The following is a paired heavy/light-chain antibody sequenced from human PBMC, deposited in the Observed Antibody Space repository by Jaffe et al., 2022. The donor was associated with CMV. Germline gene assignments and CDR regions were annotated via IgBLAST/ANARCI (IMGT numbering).Light chain of an antibody. CDR3: QSADSSGTWV. Sequence: SYELTQPPSVSVSPGQTARITCSGDVLSKQHAYWYQQKPGQAPVLVIYKDSERPSGIPERFSGSSSGTIVTLTISGAQAEDEADYYCQSADSSGTWVFGGGTKLTVL. CDR1: VLSKQH. CDR2: KDS. J-gene: IGLJ3*02. V-gene: IGLV3-25*03.
Heavy chain of an antibody. CDR1: GFTLSNYW. CDR2: MNSDGSSR. D-gene: IGHD3-10*01. J-gene: IGHJ2*01. Sequence: EVQLVASGGGLVQPGGSLRLSCAASGFTLSNYWMHWVRQAPGKGLVWVSRMNSDGSSRTYADSVKGRFTISRDNAKNTLYLQMNSLRAEDTAVYHCAREAPGTGDWYFDLWGRGTLVTVSS. V-gene: IGHV3-74*01. CDR3: AREAPGTGDWYFDL.